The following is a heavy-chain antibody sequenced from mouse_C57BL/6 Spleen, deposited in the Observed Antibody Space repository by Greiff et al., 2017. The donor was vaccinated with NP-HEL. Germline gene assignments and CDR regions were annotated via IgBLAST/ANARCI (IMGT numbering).Heavy chain of an antibody. V-gene: IGHV1-26*01. D-gene: IGHD1-1*01. CDR3: ERDYYGSSKGFAY. J-gene: IGHJ3*01. Sequence: VQLKQSGPELVKPGASVKISCKASGYTFTDYYMNWVKQSHGKSLEWIGDINPNNGGTSYNQKFKGKATLTVDKSSSTAYMELRSLTSEDSAVYCCERDYYGSSKGFAYWGQGTLVTVSA. CDR1: GYTFTDYY. CDR2: INPNNGGT.